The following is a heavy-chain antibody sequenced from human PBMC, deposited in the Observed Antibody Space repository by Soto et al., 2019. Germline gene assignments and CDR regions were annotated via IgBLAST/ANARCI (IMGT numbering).Heavy chain of an antibody. D-gene: IGHD3-3*01. J-gene: IGHJ6*02. CDR1: GYTFTGYY. V-gene: IGHV1-2*04. Sequence: GASVKVSCKASGYTFTGYYMHWVRQAPGQGLEWMGWINPNSGGTNYAQKFQGWVTMTRDTSISTAYMELSRLRSDGTAVYYCARLTFGVVNNYYYYYGMDVWGQGTTVTVSS. CDR3: ARLTFGVVNNYYYYYGMDV. CDR2: INPNSGGT.